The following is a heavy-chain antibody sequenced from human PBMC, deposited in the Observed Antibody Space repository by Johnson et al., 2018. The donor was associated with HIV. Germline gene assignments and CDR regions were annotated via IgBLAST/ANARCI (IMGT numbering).Heavy chain of an antibody. CDR2: ISYDGINK. J-gene: IGHJ3*02. CDR1: GFTSRNYA. Sequence: VPLVESGGGVVQPGRSPRLSSPASGFTSRNYAMHWVRQAPGKGLEWVAVISYDGINKYYADSVKGRFPLSRDNSKNTLYLQMNSLRAEDTAVYYCARGGSSGYMDDAFDIGGQGTMVTVSS. D-gene: IGHD1-26*01. CDR3: ARGGSSGYMDDAFDI. V-gene: IGHV3-30*14.